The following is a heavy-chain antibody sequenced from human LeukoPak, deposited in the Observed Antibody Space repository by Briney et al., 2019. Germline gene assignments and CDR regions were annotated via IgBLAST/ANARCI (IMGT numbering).Heavy chain of an antibody. J-gene: IGHJ4*02. CDR2: ISSSGSTI. V-gene: IGHV3-11*01. D-gene: IGHD2-15*01. Sequence: PGGSLRLSCAASGFTFSSYAMSWIRQAPGKGLEWVSYISSSGSTIYYADSVKGRFTISRDNAKNSLYLQMNSLRAEDTAVYYCASQPKGVVATWDVLGYCSGGSCSTGYWGQGTLVTVSS. CDR3: ASQPKGVVATWDVLGYCSGGSCSTGY. CDR1: GFTFSSYA.